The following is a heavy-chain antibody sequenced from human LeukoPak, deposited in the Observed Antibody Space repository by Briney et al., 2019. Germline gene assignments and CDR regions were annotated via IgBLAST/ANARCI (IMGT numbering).Heavy chain of an antibody. J-gene: IGHJ4*02. Sequence: GGSLRLSCAASGFTFSPSGMNWVRQAPGKGLEWVSSISGDSAYIYYADSVKDRFTISRDNSKNTLYLQMNSLRAEDTAVYYCARDHDIVVVPAAAAPPRTLSNYFDYWGQGTLVTVSS. V-gene: IGHV3-21*01. CDR1: GFTFSPSG. CDR2: ISGDSAYI. CDR3: ARDHDIVVVPAAAAPPRTLSNYFDY. D-gene: IGHD2-2*01.